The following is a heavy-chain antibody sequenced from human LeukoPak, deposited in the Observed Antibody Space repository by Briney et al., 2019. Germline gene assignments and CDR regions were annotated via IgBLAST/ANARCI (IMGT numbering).Heavy chain of an antibody. CDR3: ARGRGYYDSSGYGAFDI. CDR2: INHSGST. CDR1: GGSFSGYY. J-gene: IGHJ3*02. Sequence: SETPSLTCAVYGGSFSGYYWSWIRQPPGKGLEWIGEINHSGSTNYNPSLKSRVTISVDTSKNQFSLKLSSVTAADTAVYYCARGRGYYDSSGYGAFDIWGQGTMVTVSS. D-gene: IGHD3-22*01. V-gene: IGHV4-34*01.